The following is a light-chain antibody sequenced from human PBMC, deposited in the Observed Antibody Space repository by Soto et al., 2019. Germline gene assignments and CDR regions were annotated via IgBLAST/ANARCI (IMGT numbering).Light chain of an antibody. V-gene: IGKV1-5*03. J-gene: IGKJ1*01. CDR2: KAS. Sequence: DIQMTQSPSTLSASVGDRVTITCRASQSISSWLAWYQQKPGKAPKLLIYKASSLESGVPSWFSGSGSGTEFTLTISSLQPDDFAAYYCQQCNSYPWTFGQGTKVEIK. CDR1: QSISSW. CDR3: QQCNSYPWT.